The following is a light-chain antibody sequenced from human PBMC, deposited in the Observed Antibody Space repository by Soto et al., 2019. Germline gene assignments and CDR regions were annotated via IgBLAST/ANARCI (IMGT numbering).Light chain of an antibody. CDR2: RNN. V-gene: IGLV1-47*01. J-gene: IGLJ2*01. CDR3: AAWDDSLSGVV. CDR1: RSNIGSYY. Sequence: QSVLTQPPSASGTPGQRVTISCSGSRSNIGSYYVYWYQQLPGTAPKLLIYRNNQRPSGVPDRFSVSKSGTSASLAISGLRSEDEADYYCAAWDDSLSGVVFGGGTKLTVL.